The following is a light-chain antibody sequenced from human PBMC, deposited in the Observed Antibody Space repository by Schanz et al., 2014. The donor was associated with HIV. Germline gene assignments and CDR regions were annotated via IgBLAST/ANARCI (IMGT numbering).Light chain of an antibody. J-gene: IGLJ3*02. V-gene: IGLV2-23*02. CDR3: YSYAGNTTWV. CDR1: SSDVRGYNL. Sequence: QSALTQPASVSGSPGQSITISCSGTSSDVRGYNLVSWYQQHPGKAPKLMIYEVTKRPSGVSNRFSGSKSGNTASLTISGLQAEDEADYYCYSYAGNTTWVFGGGTKLTVL. CDR2: EVT.